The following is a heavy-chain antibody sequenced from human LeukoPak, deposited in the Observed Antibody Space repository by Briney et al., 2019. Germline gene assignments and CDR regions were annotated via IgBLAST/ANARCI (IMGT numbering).Heavy chain of an antibody. V-gene: IGHV3-7*01. J-gene: IGHJ4*02. CDR2: IKQDGSEK. Sequence: GGSLRLSCAASGFTFSSYWMSWVRQAPGKGLEWVANIKQDGSEKYYVDSVKGRFTISRDNAKNSLYLQMNSLRAEDTAVYYCARDSVDEYCGGDCYRKDAFDIWGQGTLVTVSS. CDR1: GFTFSSYW. CDR3: ARDSVDEYCGGDCYRKDAFDI. D-gene: IGHD2-21*02.